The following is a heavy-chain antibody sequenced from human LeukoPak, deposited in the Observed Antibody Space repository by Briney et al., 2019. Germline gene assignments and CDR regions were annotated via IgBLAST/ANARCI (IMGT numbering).Heavy chain of an antibody. CDR1: GFSLSTSGVG. D-gene: IGHD3-22*01. V-gene: IGHV2-5*01. Sequence: KESGPTLVKPTQTLTLTCTFSGFSLSTSGVGVGWIRQPPGKALEWLALIYWNDDKRYIPSLKSRLTITKDTSKNQVVLTMTNMDPVDTATYYCAQIVPYYYDSSGYYYYFDYWGQGTLVTVSS. CDR2: IYWNDDK. J-gene: IGHJ4*02. CDR3: AQIVPYYYDSSGYYYYFDY.